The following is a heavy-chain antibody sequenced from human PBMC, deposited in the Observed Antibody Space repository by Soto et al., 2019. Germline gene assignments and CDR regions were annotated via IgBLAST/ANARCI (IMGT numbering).Heavy chain of an antibody. CDR1: GGSISSYY. Sequence: SETLSLTCTVSGGSISSYYWSWIRQPPGKGLEWIGYIYYSGSTNYNPSLKSRVTISVDTSKNQFSLKLSSVTAADTAVYYCAREGCSGGSCYPKKSNAFDIWGQGTMVTVSS. J-gene: IGHJ3*02. D-gene: IGHD2-15*01. CDR2: IYYSGST. CDR3: AREGCSGGSCYPKKSNAFDI. V-gene: IGHV4-59*01.